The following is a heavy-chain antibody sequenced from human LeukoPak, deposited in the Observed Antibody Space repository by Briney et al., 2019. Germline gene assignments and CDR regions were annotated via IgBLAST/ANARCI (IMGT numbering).Heavy chain of an antibody. V-gene: IGHV3-21*04. CDR3: ARGSTWGGDY. Sequence: PGGSLRPSCAASGFTFSSYSMNWVRQAPGKGLEWVSSISSSSSYIYYADSVKGRFTVSRDNAKNLLYLQMSSLRAEDAAVYYCARGSTWGGDYWGQGTLVTVSS. J-gene: IGHJ4*02. D-gene: IGHD3-16*01. CDR2: ISSSSSYI. CDR1: GFTFSSYS.